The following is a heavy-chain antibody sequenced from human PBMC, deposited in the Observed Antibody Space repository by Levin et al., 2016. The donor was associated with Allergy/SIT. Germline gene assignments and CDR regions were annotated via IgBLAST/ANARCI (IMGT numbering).Heavy chain of an antibody. D-gene: IGHD3-16*02. CDR3: AREGTSYDYVWGSYRDYYFDY. V-gene: IGHV6-1*01. CDR2: TYYRSKWYN. Sequence: WIRQSPSRGLEWLGRTYYRSKWYNDYAVSVKSRITINPDTSKNQFSLQLNSVTPEDTAVYYCAREGTSYDYVWGSYRDYYFDYWGQGTLVTVSS. J-gene: IGHJ4*02.